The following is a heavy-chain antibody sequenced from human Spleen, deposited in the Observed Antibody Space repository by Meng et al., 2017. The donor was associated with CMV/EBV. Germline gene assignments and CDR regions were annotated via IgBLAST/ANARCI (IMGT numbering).Heavy chain of an antibody. CDR2: INPSGGAT. Sequence: SCKASGYTFTTYSMTWVRQAPGQGLGWLGVINPSGGATSYAPKFQGRVTMTRDTSTSTFYMELSGLRSEDTAVYYCARPTVTTGTFDSWGQGTLVTVSS. CDR1: GYTFTTYS. D-gene: IGHD4-17*01. V-gene: IGHV1-46*01. CDR3: ARPTVTTGTFDS. J-gene: IGHJ4*02.